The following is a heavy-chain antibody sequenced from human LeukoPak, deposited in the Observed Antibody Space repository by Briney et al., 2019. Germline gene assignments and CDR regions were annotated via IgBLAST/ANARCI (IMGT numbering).Heavy chain of an antibody. Sequence: SETLSLTCTVSGGSISSYYWSWIRQPPGKGLGWIGYIYYSGSTNYNPSLKSRVTISVDTSKNQFSLKLSSVTAADTAVYYCAIAIRGSSGWYLDYWGQGTLVTVSS. D-gene: IGHD6-19*01. CDR1: GGSISSYY. CDR3: AIAIRGSSGWYLDY. V-gene: IGHV4-59*01. J-gene: IGHJ4*02. CDR2: IYYSGST.